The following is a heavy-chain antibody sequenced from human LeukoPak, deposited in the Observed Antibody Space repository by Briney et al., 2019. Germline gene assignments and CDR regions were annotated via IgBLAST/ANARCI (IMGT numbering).Heavy chain of an antibody. CDR1: GYTFTSYY. Sequence: ASVKVSCKASGYTFTSYYIHWVRQAPGQGLEWMGIINPNHGTTTYAQKFQGRVTMTRDTSTSTVYMELSSLRSEDTALYYCARGDVLDRSVYNWFDPWGQGTLVIVSP. CDR3: ARGDVLDRSVYNWFDP. V-gene: IGHV1-46*01. CDR2: INPNHGTT. J-gene: IGHJ5*02. D-gene: IGHD3-22*01.